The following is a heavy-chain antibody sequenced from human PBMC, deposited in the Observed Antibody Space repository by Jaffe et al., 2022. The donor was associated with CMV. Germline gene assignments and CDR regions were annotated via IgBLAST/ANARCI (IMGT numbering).Heavy chain of an antibody. CDR2: IIPNFGTA. CDR3: ARGTITYTLRADLDY. D-gene: IGHD2-2*02. V-gene: IGHV1-69*01. CDR1: GGTFSSYA. J-gene: IGHJ4*02. Sequence: QVQLVQSGAEVKKPGSSVKVSCKASGGTFSSYAISWVRQAPGQGLEWMGGIIPNFGTANYAQKFQGRVTITADESTSTAYMELSSLRSDDTAVYYCARGTITYTLRADLDYWGQGTLVTVSS.